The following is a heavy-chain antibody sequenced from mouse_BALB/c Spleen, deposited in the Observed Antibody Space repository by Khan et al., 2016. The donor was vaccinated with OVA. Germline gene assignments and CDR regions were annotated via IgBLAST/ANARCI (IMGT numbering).Heavy chain of an antibody. D-gene: IGHD4-1*01. J-gene: IGHJ3*01. V-gene: IGHV1S136*01. CDR1: GYTFTNYV. CDR3: AREESNWNFSFAY. Sequence: VQLKQSGPELVKPGASVKMSCKASGYTFTNYVTHWVKQKPGQGLEWIGYINPHNDGTRFHETFKGKATLTSDKSSSTAYMELSSLTTEDSAVYYCAREESNWNFSFAYWGQGTLVTVSA. CDR2: INPHNDGT.